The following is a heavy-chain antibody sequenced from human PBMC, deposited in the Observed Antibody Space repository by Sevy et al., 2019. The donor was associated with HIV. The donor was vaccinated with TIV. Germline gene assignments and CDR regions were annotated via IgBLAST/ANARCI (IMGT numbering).Heavy chain of an antibody. V-gene: IGHV4-34*01. CDR3: AERTMYCRGGSCYGMDV. J-gene: IGHJ6*02. CDR1: GGSFSGYY. CDR2: INHSGST. Sequence: SETLSLTCAVYGGSFSGYYWSWIRQPPGKGLEWIGEINHSGSTNYNPSLKSRVTISVDTSKNQFSLKLSSVTAADTAVYYCAERTMYCRGGSCYGMDVWGQGTTVTVSS. D-gene: IGHD2-15*01.